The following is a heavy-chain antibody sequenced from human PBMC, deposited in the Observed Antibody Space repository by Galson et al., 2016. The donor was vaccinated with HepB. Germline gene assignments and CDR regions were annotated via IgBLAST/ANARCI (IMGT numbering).Heavy chain of an antibody. CDR2: ISHDGSNE. Sequence: SLRLPCPASGFIFNSHAMNWVRQAPGKGPEWVAVISHDGSNEYYADSVKGRFTISRDNSKNTLYLHMNSLRAEDTAVYYCARDRRGGSNTLDYWGQGTLVTVSS. J-gene: IGHJ4*02. CDR1: GFIFNSHA. V-gene: IGHV3-30-3*01. D-gene: IGHD1-26*01. CDR3: ARDRRGGSNTLDY.